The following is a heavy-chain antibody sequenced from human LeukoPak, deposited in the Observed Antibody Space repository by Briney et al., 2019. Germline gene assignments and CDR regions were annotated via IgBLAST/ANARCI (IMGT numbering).Heavy chain of an antibody. CDR3: ARDRYYYDSSGFHLRGAFDI. CDR1: GYTFDTSS. Sequence: ASVKVSCKAFGYTFDTSSITWVRQAPGQRLEWMGWISPQSGNTQYAQGVQGRVTMTTDTSRSTAYMELRSLRPDDTAVYYCARDRYYYDSSGFHLRGAFDIWGQGTMVTVSS. D-gene: IGHD3-22*01. CDR2: ISPQSGNT. J-gene: IGHJ3*02. V-gene: IGHV1-18*01.